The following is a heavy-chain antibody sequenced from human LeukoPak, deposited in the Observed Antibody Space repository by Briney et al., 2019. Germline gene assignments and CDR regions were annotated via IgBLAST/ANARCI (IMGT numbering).Heavy chain of an antibody. CDR3: AREIPCDYGGNSHVAAFDI. CDR1: GFTFSSYS. V-gene: IGHV3-21*01. CDR2: ISSSSSYI. D-gene: IGHD4-23*01. J-gene: IGHJ3*02. Sequence: PGGSLRLSCAASGFTFSSYSMNWVRQAPGKGLEWVSSISSSSSYIYYADSVKGRFTISRDNAKNSLYLQMNSLRAEDTAVYYCAREIPCDYGGNSHVAAFDIWGQGTMVTVSS.